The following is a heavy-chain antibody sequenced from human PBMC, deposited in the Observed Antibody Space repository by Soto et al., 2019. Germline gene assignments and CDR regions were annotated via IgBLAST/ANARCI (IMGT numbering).Heavy chain of an antibody. CDR1: GGSISSYY. Sequence: TSETLSLTCTVSGGSISSYYWSWIRQPPGKGLEWIGYIYYSGSTNYNPSLKSRVTISVDTSKNQFSLKLSSVTAADTAVYYCARVAEYYYYYMDVWGKGTTLTVSS. J-gene: IGHJ6*03. V-gene: IGHV4-59*08. CDR2: IYYSGST. CDR3: ARVAEYYYYYMDV.